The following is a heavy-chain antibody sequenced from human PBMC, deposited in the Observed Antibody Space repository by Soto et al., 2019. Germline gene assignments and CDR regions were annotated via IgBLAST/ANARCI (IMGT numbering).Heavy chain of an antibody. J-gene: IGHJ6*03. Sequence: QLQLQESGPGLVKPSETLSLTCTVSGGSISSSSHYWDWIRQPPGKGLEWIGSIFYSGSTYYNPSLKSRVTISVDTSKNQFSLRLSSVTAADTAVYYCARHRRYGDYPYYYYYMDVWGKETTVTVSS. CDR1: GGSISSSSHY. V-gene: IGHV4-39*01. CDR2: IFYSGST. D-gene: IGHD4-17*01. CDR3: ARHRRYGDYPYYYYYMDV.